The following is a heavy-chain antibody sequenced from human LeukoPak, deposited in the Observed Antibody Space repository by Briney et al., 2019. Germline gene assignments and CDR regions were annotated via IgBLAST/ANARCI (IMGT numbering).Heavy chain of an antibody. CDR2: ISYDGSNK. J-gene: IGHJ5*02. V-gene: IGHV3-30*01. CDR1: GVTFSSYA. CDR3: AREGQPYNWFDP. D-gene: IGHD6-13*01. Sequence: PGGSLRLSCAASGVTFSSYAMHWVRQAPGRGLEWVAVISYDGSNKYYADSVKGRFTISRDDSKKTLYLQMNSLRAEDTAVYYCAREGQPYNWFDPWGQGTLVTVSS.